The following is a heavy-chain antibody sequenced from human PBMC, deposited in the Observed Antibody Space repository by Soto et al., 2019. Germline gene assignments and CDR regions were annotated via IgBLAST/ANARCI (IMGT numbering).Heavy chain of an antibody. D-gene: IGHD2-2*01. Sequence: XSVKVSCKASVYTFTSYGISWVRQAPGQGLEWVGWISAYNGNTNYAQKLQGRVTMTTDTSTSTAYMELRSLRSDDTAVYYCARDIVVVPAAIGTPFYYYYGMDVWGQGSTVTVSS. CDR1: VYTFTSYG. V-gene: IGHV1-18*04. CDR3: ARDIVVVPAAIGTPFYYYYGMDV. CDR2: ISAYNGNT. J-gene: IGHJ6*02.